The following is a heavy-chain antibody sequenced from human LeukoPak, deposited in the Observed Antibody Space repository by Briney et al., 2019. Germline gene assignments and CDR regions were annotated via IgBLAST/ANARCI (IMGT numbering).Heavy chain of an antibody. V-gene: IGHV3-23*01. D-gene: IGHD6-6*01. CDR1: GFTFSSYA. CDR3: ARWIYSSSISDAFDI. CDR2: ISGSGGST. J-gene: IGHJ3*02. Sequence: GGSLRLSCAASGFTFSSYAMSWVRQAPGKGLEWVSAISGSGGSTYYADSVKGRFTISRDNSKNTLYLQMSSLRAEDTAVYYCARWIYSSSISDAFDIWGQGTMVTVSS.